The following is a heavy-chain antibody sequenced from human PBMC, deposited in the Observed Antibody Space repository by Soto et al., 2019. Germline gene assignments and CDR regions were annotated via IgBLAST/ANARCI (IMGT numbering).Heavy chain of an antibody. CDR3: ARAPILVAVTLHENYFDL. J-gene: IGHJ4*02. CDR2: IIPIFDTT. Sequence: QVQLVQSGAEVKKPGSSVKVSCKASGDTFSNSVISWGRQAPGQGLEWMGGIIPIFDTTNYAQRLQGRVTTVTDESKSTDYMELSRLRYEATAIYCGARAPILVAVTLHENYFDLWGQGTLVTVSS. D-gene: IGHD2-21*02. CDR1: GDTFSNSV. V-gene: IGHV1-69*01.